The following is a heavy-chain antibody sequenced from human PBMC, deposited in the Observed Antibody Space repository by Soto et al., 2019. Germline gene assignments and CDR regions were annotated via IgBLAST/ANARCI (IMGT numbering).Heavy chain of an antibody. CDR2: ISGSGGST. J-gene: IGHJ4*02. CDR3: AKDPTYYYDSSGPLDY. D-gene: IGHD3-22*01. CDR1: GFTFSSYA. Sequence: GGSLRLSCAASGFTFSSYAMSWVRQAPGKGLEWVSAISGSGGSTYYADTVKGRFTISRDNSKNTLYLQMNSLRAEDTAVYYCAKDPTYYYDSSGPLDYWGQGTLVTVSS. V-gene: IGHV3-23*01.